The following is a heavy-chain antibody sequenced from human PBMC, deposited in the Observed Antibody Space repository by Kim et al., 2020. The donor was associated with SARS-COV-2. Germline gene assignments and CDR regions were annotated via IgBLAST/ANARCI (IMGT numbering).Heavy chain of an antibody. CDR3: ARLTSYGQNYYFDY. V-gene: IGHV4-39*01. J-gene: IGHJ4*02. Sequence: NPSLQSRVTVAVDVSKTHFSLRLSSVTAADTAVYYCARLTSYGQNYYFDYWGQGTLVTVSS. D-gene: IGHD5-18*01.